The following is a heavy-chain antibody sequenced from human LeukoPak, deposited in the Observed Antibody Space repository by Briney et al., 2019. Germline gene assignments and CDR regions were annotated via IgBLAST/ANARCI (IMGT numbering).Heavy chain of an antibody. Sequence: PGGSLRLSCAASGFTFSSYGIHWVRQAPGEGLGWVAFIRNDGSNKYYADSVKGRFTISRDNSKNTLYLQMNSLRAEATAVYFCAKDPSYSNYVPFDFDYWGQGTLVTVSS. J-gene: IGHJ4*02. V-gene: IGHV3-30*02. D-gene: IGHD4-11*01. CDR3: AKDPSYSNYVPFDFDY. CDR2: IRNDGSNK. CDR1: GFTFSSYG.